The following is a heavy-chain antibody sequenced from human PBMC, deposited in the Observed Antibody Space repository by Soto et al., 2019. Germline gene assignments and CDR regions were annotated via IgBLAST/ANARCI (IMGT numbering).Heavy chain of an antibody. CDR1: GGSISSINW. J-gene: IGHJ5*02. D-gene: IGHD6-13*01. CDR3: ARLGDSSSWYADWFDP. Sequence: SETLSLTCAVSGGSISSINWWSWVRQPPGKGLEWIGEIYHSGSTNYNPSLKSRVTISVDKSKNQFSLKLSSVTAADTAVYYCARLGDSSSWYADWFDPWGQGTLVTVSS. V-gene: IGHV4-4*02. CDR2: IYHSGST.